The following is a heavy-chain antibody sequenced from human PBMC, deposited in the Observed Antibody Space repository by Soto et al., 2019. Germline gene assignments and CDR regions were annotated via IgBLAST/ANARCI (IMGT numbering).Heavy chain of an antibody. CDR2: ISSSSSYI. J-gene: IGHJ5*02. D-gene: IGHD3-22*01. Sequence: EVQLVESGGGLVKPGGSLRLSCAASGFTFRSYSMNWVRQAPGKGLEWVSSISSSSSYIYYADSVKGRFTISRDNAKNSLYLQMNSLRAEDTAVYYCARDLSRYDSSGLAWGQGTLVTVSS. V-gene: IGHV3-21*01. CDR1: GFTFRSYS. CDR3: ARDLSRYDSSGLA.